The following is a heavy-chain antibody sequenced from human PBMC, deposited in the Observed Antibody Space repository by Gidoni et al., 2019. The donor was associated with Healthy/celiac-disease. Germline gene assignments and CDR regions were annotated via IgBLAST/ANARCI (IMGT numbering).Heavy chain of an antibody. CDR2: ITGSGGGI. D-gene: IGHD6-19*01. V-gene: IGHV3-23*01. Sequence: EVQLLESGGGLAQPAGSLRLSCSASGFTFSNYAMNGVRQAPGKGLEWVSSITGSGGGIYDADSGRGRFAISRDKSRGTVFLQMNSLRVEDTAIYYCAKDWDIAVAGSDYWGQGTLVTVSS. CDR1: GFTFSNYA. CDR3: AKDWDIAVAGSDY. J-gene: IGHJ4*02.